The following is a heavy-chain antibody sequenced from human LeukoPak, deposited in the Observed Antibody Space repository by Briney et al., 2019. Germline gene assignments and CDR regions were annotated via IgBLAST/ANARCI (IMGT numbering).Heavy chain of an antibody. V-gene: IGHV3-30*03. CDR3: ATLPHYGDYVGRRWGYYYYMDV. CDR2: ISYDGSNK. Sequence: GGSLRLSCAASGFTFSSYGMHWVRQAPGKGLEWVAVISYDGSNKYYADSVKGRFTISRDNSKNTLYLQMNSLRAEDTAVYYCATLPHYGDYVGRRWGYYYYMDVWGKGTTVTISS. D-gene: IGHD4-17*01. J-gene: IGHJ6*03. CDR1: GFTFSSYG.